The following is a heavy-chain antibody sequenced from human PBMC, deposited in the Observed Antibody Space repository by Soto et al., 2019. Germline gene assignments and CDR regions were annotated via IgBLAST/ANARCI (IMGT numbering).Heavy chain of an antibody. J-gene: IGHJ5*02. D-gene: IGHD3-10*01. CDR2: IWYDGSNK. CDR1: GFTFSSYG. CDR3: ARDYLYYYGSGSYSDPYNWFDP. V-gene: IGHV3-33*01. Sequence: PGGSLRLSCAASGFTFSSYGMHWVRQAPGKGLEWVAVIWYDGSNKYYADSVKGRFTISRDNSRNTLYLQMNSLRAEDTAVYYCARDYLYYYGSGSYSDPYNWFDPWGQGTLVTVSS.